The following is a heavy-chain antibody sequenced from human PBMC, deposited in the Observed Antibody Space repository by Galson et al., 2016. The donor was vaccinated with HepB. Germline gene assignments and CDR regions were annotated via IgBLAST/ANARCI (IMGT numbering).Heavy chain of an antibody. Sequence: SETLSLTCTVSGGSISSSGYYWGWRRQPPGKGLEWIGSTYHSGSTYYNPSLKSRVTISVDTSKNQFSLKLSSVTAANTAVYFCARRGPTYYYGMDVWGQGTTVTVSS. CDR2: TYHSGST. J-gene: IGHJ6*02. D-gene: IGHD3-10*01. CDR1: GGSISSSGYY. CDR3: ARRGPTYYYGMDV. V-gene: IGHV4-39*01.